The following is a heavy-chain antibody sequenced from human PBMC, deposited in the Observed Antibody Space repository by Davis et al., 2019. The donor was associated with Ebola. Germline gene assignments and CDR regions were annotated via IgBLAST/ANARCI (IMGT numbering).Heavy chain of an antibody. D-gene: IGHD1-20*01. J-gene: IGHJ5*02. V-gene: IGHV4-31*03. Sequence: PSETLSLTCTVSGGSISSGGYYWSWIRQHPGKGLEWIGYIYYSGSTYYNPSLKSRVTISVDTSKNQFSLKLSSVTAADTAVYYCARGRPPPYNWKDGGLWFDPWGQGTLVTVSS. CDR2: IYYSGST. CDR1: GGSISSGGYY. CDR3: ARGRPPPYNWKDGGLWFDP.